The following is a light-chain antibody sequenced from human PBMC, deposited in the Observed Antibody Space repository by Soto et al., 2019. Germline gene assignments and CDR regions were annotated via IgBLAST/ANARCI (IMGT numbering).Light chain of an antibody. CDR3: QQYNNWPGT. Sequence: DIVMTQSPDSLSVSPGERATLSCRASKSVSSNLAWYQQKPGQAPRLLIQRASTRATGIPARFSGSGSGTEFTLTISSLQSEDFAVYFCQQYNNWPGTFGQGTKVDIK. V-gene: IGKV3-15*01. CDR2: RAS. CDR1: KSVSSN. J-gene: IGKJ1*01.